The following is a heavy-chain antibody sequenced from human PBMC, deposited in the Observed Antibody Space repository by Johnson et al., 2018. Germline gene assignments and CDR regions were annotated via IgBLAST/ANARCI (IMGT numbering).Heavy chain of an antibody. CDR3: TTDRAAFNLFLGY. CDR2: IRSKGAGGTT. V-gene: IGHV3-15*07. Sequence: VQLGEAGGGLVKPGESLRLSCAASGLTFSNAWMNWVRQAPGKGLEWVGRIRSKGAGGTTEYAAPVKGGFTISRDDSKNTMYLQMNSLKTEDTAVYYCTTDRAAFNLFLGYWGQGALVTVSS. J-gene: IGHJ4*02. D-gene: IGHD3-3*01. CDR1: GLTFSNAW.